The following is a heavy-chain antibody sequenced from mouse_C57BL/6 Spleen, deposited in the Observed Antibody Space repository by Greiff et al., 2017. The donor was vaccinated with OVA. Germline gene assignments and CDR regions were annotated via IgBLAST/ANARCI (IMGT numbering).Heavy chain of an antibody. D-gene: IGHD2-4*01. CDR1: GFSLTSYG. CDR2: IWSGGST. J-gene: IGHJ4*01. Sequence: QVQLKESGPGLVQPSQSLSITCTVSGFSLTSYGVHWVRQSPGKGLEWLGVIWSGGSTYYNAAFISRLSISKDNSKSQVFFKMNSLQADDTAIYYCARIYDYDVDYYAMDYWGQGTSVTVSS. CDR3: ARIYDYDVDYYAMDY. V-gene: IGHV2-2*01.